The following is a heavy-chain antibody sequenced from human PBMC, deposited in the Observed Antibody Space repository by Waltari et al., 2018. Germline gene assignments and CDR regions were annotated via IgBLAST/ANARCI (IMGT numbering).Heavy chain of an antibody. CDR2: SHQRGST. J-gene: IGHJ4*02. D-gene: IGHD5-12*01. Sequence: QVQLQQWGAGLLKPSETLSLTCAVYGGSFSGYYWSWIRLPPGQVLECLGQSHQRGSTNYTPSLKSRDTIAVDPSKSPCFLKPSSFTAAGTAVYSCARVLDGGYVLYWGQGTLVTVSS. CDR1: GGSFSGYY. CDR3: ARVLDGGYVLY. V-gene: IGHV4-34*01.